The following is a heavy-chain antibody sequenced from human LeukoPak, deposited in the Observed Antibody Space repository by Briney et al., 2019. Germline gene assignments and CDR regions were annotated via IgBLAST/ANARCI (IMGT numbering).Heavy chain of an antibody. D-gene: IGHD1-26*01. J-gene: IGHJ4*02. CDR2: ISGTSSTM. CDR1: GFTFSSYS. V-gene: IGHV3-48*04. Sequence: GGSLRLSCAASGFTFSSYSMNWDRQAPGKGLDWVSYISGTSSTMHYADSVKGRFTISRDNAKNSLYLQMNSLRAEDTAVYYCARVEWEGPHPTLNYWGQGTLVTVSS. CDR3: ARVEWEGPHPTLNY.